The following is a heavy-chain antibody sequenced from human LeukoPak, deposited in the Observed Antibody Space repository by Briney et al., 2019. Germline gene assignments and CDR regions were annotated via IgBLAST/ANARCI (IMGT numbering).Heavy chain of an antibody. D-gene: IGHD6-6*01. CDR3: GGRSSSVFDY. CDR1: GYTFTSYD. CDR2: MNPDSGNT. J-gene: IGHJ4*02. Sequence: GVSVRVSCKASGYTFTSYDISGVRQATGQGLEWLGGMNPDSGNTGYAHKLQRRDTVTRNTSITTVYMEVSNLRFGDPGGYYCGGRSSSVFDYWGQGTLLTVST. V-gene: IGHV1-8*01.